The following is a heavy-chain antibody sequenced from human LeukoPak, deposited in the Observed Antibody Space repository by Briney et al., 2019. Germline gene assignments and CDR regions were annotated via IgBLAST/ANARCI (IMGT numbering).Heavy chain of an antibody. D-gene: IGHD2-2*01. CDR1: GFTFSSYA. CDR3: ANLADYCSSTSCINFDY. Sequence: GASLRLSCAASGFTFSSYAMSWVRQAPGKGLGWVSAISGSGGSTYYADSVKGRFTISRDNSKNTLYLQMNSLRAEDTAVYYCANLADYCSSTSCINFDYWGQGTLVTVSS. V-gene: IGHV3-23*01. J-gene: IGHJ4*02. CDR2: ISGSGGST.